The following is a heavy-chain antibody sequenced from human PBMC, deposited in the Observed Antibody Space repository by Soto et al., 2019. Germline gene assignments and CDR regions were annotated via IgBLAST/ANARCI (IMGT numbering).Heavy chain of an antibody. CDR2: INPNSGGT. V-gene: IGHV1-2*04. Sequence: ASVKVSCKASGYTFTGYYMHWVRQAPGQGLEWMGWINPNSGGTNYAQKFQGWVTMTRDTSISTAYMELSRLRSDDTAVYYCARDREVVPAAIREDSDYYYGMDVWGQGTTVT. CDR3: ARDREVVPAAIREDSDYYYGMDV. J-gene: IGHJ6*02. D-gene: IGHD2-2*01. CDR1: GYTFTGYY.